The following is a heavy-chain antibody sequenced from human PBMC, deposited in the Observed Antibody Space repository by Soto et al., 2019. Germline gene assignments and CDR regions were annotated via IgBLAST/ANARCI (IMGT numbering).Heavy chain of an antibody. V-gene: IGHV4-39*01. D-gene: IGHD5-18*01. CDR3: ASLTLLWLFLDY. J-gene: IGHJ4*02. CDR2: IYYSGST. Sequence: QLQLQESGPGLVKPSETLSLTYTVSGGSISSSSYYWGWIRQPPGKGLEWIGSIYYSGSTYYNQYNMRRFLIYRNTSKNPFPLMLSSVIAADTAVYYSASLTLLWLFLDYWSQGTLVTV. CDR1: GGSISSSSYY.